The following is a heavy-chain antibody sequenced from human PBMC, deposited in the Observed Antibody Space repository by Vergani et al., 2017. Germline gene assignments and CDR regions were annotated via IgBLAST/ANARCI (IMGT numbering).Heavy chain of an antibody. CDR2: INWNSDSI. CDR1: GFTFSSYA. J-gene: IGHJ2*01. D-gene: IGHD6-13*01. CDR3: VKDIAASGNYWYFDL. Sequence: EVQLLESGGGLVQPGGSLRLSCAASGFTFSSYAMSWVRQAPGKGLEWVSGINWNSDSIAYADSVKGRFTISRDNAKNSLYLQMNSLRAEDTALYYCVKDIAASGNYWYFDLWGRGTLVTVCS. V-gene: IGHV3-9*01.